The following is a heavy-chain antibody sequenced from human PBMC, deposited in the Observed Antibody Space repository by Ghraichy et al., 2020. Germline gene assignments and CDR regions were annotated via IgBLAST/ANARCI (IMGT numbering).Heavy chain of an antibody. CDR2: ISGDGFST. D-gene: IGHD1-26*01. Sequence: GESLNISCAASGFTFSNYAMNWVRQAPGKGLEWVSTISGDGFSTYHADSVKGRFTVSRDTAKNTLSLQMNSLRAEDTAVYYCAKGPKGGPPYYFDYWGLGTQVTVSS. CDR3: AKGPKGGPPYYFDY. J-gene: IGHJ4*02. CDR1: GFTFSNYA. V-gene: IGHV3-23*01.